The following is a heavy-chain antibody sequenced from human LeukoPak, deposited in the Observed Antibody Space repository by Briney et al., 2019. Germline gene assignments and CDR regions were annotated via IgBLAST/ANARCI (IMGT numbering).Heavy chain of an antibody. V-gene: IGHV4-34*01. CDR1: GGSFSGYY. J-gene: IGHJ4*02. CDR3: ARAPRVGATQSYYFDY. D-gene: IGHD1-26*01. CDR2: INHSGST. Sequence: KPSETLSLTCAVYGGSFSGYYWSWIRQPPGKGLEWIGEINHSGSTNYNPSLKSRVTISVDMSKNQFSLKLSSVTAADTAVYYCARAPRVGATQSYYFDYWGQGTLVTVSS.